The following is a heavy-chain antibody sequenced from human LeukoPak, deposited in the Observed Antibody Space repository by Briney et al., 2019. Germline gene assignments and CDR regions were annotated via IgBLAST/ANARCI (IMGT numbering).Heavy chain of an antibody. J-gene: IGHJ5*02. D-gene: IGHD3-10*01. CDR1: GFTFSSYA. Sequence: GASLRLSCAASGFTFSSYAMSWVRQAPGKGLEEGSAISGSGDSTYYADSVKGRFTISRDNSKNTLYLQLNSLRGEDTAVYYCATDGAGSRHNWFDPWGQGTLVTVSS. V-gene: IGHV3-23*01. CDR2: ISGSGDST. CDR3: ATDGAGSRHNWFDP.